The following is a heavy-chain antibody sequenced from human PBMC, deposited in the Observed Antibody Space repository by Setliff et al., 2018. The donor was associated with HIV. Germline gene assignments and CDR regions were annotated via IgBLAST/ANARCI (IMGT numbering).Heavy chain of an antibody. CDR1: GGSVSSVNYY. CDR2: IHYTGST. Sequence: LSLTCSVSGGSVSSVNYYWSWIRQPPGKGLEWIGYIHYTGSTTYNPSLKSRVTISVDTSKNQFSLELSSVTAADTAVYYCAREAVDGYARYFDYWGQGSLVTVSS. V-gene: IGHV4-61*01. J-gene: IGHJ4*02. D-gene: IGHD5-12*01. CDR3: AREAVDGYARYFDY.